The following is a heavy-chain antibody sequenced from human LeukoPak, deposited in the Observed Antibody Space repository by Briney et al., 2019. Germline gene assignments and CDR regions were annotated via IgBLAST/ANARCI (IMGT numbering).Heavy chain of an antibody. CDR1: GYTFTSYA. CDR2: INAGNGNT. Sequence: ASVKVSCKASGYTFTSYAMHWVRQAPGQRLEWMGWINAGNGNTKYSQEFQGRVTITRDTSASTAYMELSSLRSEDTAVYYCARRKYSAYDLFDYWGQGTLVTVSS. V-gene: IGHV1-3*03. D-gene: IGHD5-12*01. CDR3: ARRKYSAYDLFDY. J-gene: IGHJ4*02.